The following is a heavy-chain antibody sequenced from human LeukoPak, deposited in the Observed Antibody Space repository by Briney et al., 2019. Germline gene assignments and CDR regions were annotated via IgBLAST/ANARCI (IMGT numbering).Heavy chain of an antibody. V-gene: IGHV3-74*01. CDR2: INTDGSRT. CDR3: ARVGAAAGTFYYYYGMDV. Sequence: GGSLRLSCAASGFTFSRYWMHWVRQAPGKGLVWVSRINTDGSRTTYADSVKGRFTISRDNAKNTVYLQMNSLRAEDTAVYYCARVGAAAGTFYYYYGMDVWGQGTTVTVSS. D-gene: IGHD6-13*01. CDR1: GFTFSRYW. J-gene: IGHJ6*02.